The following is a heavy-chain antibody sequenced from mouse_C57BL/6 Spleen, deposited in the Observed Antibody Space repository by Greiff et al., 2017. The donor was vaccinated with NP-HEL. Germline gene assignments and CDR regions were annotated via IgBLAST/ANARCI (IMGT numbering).Heavy chain of an antibody. D-gene: IGHD2-2*01. CDR3: ARDGYGYGGFAY. CDR1: GFTFSSYA. J-gene: IGHJ3*01. Sequence: EVKLVESGGGLVKPGGSLKLSCAASGFTFSSYAMSWVRQTPEKRLEWVATISDGGSYTYYPDNVKGRFTISRDNAKNNLYLQMSHLKSEDTAMYYCARDGYGYGGFAYWGQGTLVTVSA. CDR2: ISDGGSYT. V-gene: IGHV5-4*01.